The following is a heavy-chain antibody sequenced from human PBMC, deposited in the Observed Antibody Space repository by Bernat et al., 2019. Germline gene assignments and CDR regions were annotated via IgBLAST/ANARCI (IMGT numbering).Heavy chain of an antibody. D-gene: IGHD1-7*01. J-gene: IGHJ5*02. CDR2: ISSSSSYT. V-gene: IGHV3-11*06. Sequence: QVQLVESGGGLVKPGGSLRLSCAASGFTFSDYYMSWIRQAPGKGLEWVSYISSSSSYTNYADSVKGRFTISRDNAKNSLYLQMNSLRAEDTAVYYCARDHHDGITGTTSWFDPWGQGTLVTVSS. CDR1: GFTFSDYY. CDR3: ARDHHDGITGTTSWFDP.